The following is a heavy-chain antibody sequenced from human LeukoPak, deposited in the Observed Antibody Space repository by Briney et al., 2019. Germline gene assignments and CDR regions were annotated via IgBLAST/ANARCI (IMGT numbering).Heavy chain of an antibody. CDR2: ISGSGGST. CDR1: GFTFSSYA. D-gene: IGHD6-13*01. V-gene: IGHV3-23*01. J-gene: IGHJ4*02. Sequence: GGSLRLSCAASGFTFSSYAMSWVRQAPGKGLEWVSAISGSGGSTYYADSVKGRFTISRDNSKNTLYLQMNSLRAEDTAVYYCAKGTGYSSSWLTFDYWGQGTLVTVSS. CDR3: AKGTGYSSSWLTFDY.